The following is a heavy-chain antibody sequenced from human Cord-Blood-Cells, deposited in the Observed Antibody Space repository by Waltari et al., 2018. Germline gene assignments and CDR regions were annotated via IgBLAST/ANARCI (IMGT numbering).Heavy chain of an antibody. CDR3: AGGSKPIFGVVIIRDYYYYGMDV. V-gene: IGHV1-69*01. CDR2: IFPICGTA. D-gene: IGHD3-3*01. Sequence: QVHLLYSAPEVEKPWSSVKVACKAAGGAVSSYPLSWVRQAPGQGLEWMGGIFPICGTANYAQKFQGRVTITANESTSTAYMELSSLRSEDTAVYSWAGGSKPIFGVVIIRDYYYYGMDVWGQGTTVTVSS. J-gene: IGHJ6*02. CDR1: GGAVSSYP.